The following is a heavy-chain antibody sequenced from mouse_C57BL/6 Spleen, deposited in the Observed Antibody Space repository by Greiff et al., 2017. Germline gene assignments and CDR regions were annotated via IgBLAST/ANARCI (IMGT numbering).Heavy chain of an antibody. CDR3: ARETGRSDYFDY. D-gene: IGHD4-1*01. J-gene: IGHJ2*01. V-gene: IGHV5-16*01. CDR1: GFTFSDYY. CDR2: INYDGRST. Sequence: EVMLVESEGGLVQPGSSMKLSCTASGFTFSDYYMAWVRQVPEKGLEWFANINYDGRSTYYLDSLKNRFIISRDNAKNILYLQMSSLKSEHTATYYCARETGRSDYFDYWGQGTTLTVSS.